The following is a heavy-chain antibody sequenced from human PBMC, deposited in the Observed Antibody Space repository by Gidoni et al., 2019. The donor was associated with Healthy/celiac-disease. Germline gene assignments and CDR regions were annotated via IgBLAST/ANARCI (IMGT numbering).Heavy chain of an antibody. D-gene: IGHD1-26*01. CDR3: ARVLGGWELLIGY. J-gene: IGHJ4*02. V-gene: IGHV3-48*01. CDR1: GFTFSSYS. CDR2: ISSSSSTI. Sequence: EVQLVESGGGLVQPGGSLRLSCAASGFTFSSYSMNWVRQAPGKGLEWVSYISSSSSTIYYADSVKGRFTISRDNAKNSLYLQMNSLRAEDTAVYYCARVLGGWELLIGYWGQGTLVTVSS.